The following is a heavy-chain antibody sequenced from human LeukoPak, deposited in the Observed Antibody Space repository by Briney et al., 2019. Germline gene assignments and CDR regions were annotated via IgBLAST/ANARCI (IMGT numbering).Heavy chain of an antibody. J-gene: IGHJ6*02. V-gene: IGHV4-30-4*08. CDR1: GGSISSGDYY. CDR3: ARVGYGSGSYFYGMDV. Sequence: SETLSLTCTVSGGSISSGDYYWSWIRQPPGKGLEWIGYIYYSGSTYYNPSLKSRVTISVDTSKNQFSLKLSSVTAADTAVYYCARVGYGSGSYFYGMDVWGQGTTVTVSS. D-gene: IGHD3-10*01. CDR2: IYYSGST.